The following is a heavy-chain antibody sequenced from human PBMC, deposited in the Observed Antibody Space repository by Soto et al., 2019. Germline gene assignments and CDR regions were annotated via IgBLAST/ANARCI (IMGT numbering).Heavy chain of an antibody. CDR1: GVSVTSYH. Sequence: TSETLSLTCSVSGVSVTSYHWSWIRQFPGKGLEWIAYTSHTGNTNYNPSLKSRVIISLDNSKNTLYLQMNSLRAEDTAVYYCARDLMSLVDTAMDTYYYYYGMDVWGQGTTVTVSS. CDR3: ARDLMSLVDTAMDTYYYYYGMDV. V-gene: IGHV4-59*02. J-gene: IGHJ6*02. D-gene: IGHD5-18*01. CDR2: TSHTGNT.